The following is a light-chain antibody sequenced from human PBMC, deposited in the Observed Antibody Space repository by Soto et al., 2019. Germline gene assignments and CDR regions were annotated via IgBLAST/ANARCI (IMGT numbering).Light chain of an antibody. CDR3: LQHKTYPYT. J-gene: IGKJ2*01. CDR1: QDINTF. CDR2: AAS. V-gene: IGKV1-17*03. Sequence: DLQMTQSPSAVSASVGDRVTITCRASQDINTFLAWFQQKPGKVPKRLIYAASSLQSGVPSRFSGSGSGTEFTLTISSLQPEDIASYYCLQHKTYPYTAGQGTKLEIK.